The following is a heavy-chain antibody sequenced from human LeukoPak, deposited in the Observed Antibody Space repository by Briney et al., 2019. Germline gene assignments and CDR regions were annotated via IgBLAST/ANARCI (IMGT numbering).Heavy chain of an antibody. CDR3: ARHLIDYDSGSDWFDP. J-gene: IGHJ5*02. D-gene: IGHD3-22*01. CDR1: GGSISSYY. CDR2: IYYSGST. V-gene: IGHV4-59*08. Sequence: PSETLSLTCTVSGGSISSYYWSWIRQPPGKGLEWIGYIYYSGSTNYSPSLKSRVTISVDTSKNQFSLKLSSVTAADTAVYYCARHLIDYDSGSDWFDPWGQGTLVTVSS.